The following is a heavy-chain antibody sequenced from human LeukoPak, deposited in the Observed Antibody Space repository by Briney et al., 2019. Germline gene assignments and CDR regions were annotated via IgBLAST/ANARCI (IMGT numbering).Heavy chain of an antibody. J-gene: IGHJ3*02. CDR1: GYTFTSYA. Sequence: ASVKVSCKASGYTFTSYAMHWVRQAPGQRLEWMGWINAGNGNTKYSQKFQGRVTITRDTSASTAYMELSSLRSEDTAVYYCARDWGDCSGGSCYLEGDAFDIWGQGTMVTVSS. V-gene: IGHV1-3*01. CDR2: INAGNGNT. CDR3: ARDWGDCSGGSCYLEGDAFDI. D-gene: IGHD2-15*01.